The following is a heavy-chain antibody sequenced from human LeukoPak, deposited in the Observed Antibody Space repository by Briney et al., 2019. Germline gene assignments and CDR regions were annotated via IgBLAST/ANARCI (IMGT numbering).Heavy chain of an antibody. CDR1: GLNFRAYG. V-gene: IGHV3-23*01. CDR2: ISGSGDST. CDR3: ARDYFGSGTYYPYQYYGMDV. D-gene: IGHD3-10*01. Sequence: GGSLRLSCAASGLNFRAYGMSRVRQAPGKGLEGVSTISGSGDSTYHADSVKGRFTISRDNSKNTLSLQMNSLSAEDTAVYFCARDYFGSGTYYPYQYYGMDVWGQGTTVTVSS. J-gene: IGHJ6*02.